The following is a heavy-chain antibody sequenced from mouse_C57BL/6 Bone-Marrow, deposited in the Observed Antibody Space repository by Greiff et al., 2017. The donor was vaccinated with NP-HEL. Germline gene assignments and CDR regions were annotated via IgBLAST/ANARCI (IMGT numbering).Heavy chain of an antibody. Sequence: VKLMESGPGLVAPSQSLSITCTVSGFSFTSYGVHWVRQPPGKGLEWLVVICSDGSTTYNSSLKSRLSISKDNSKSQVFLKMNSRQTDDTAMYYCARKGGKNWPDFDYWGQGTTLTVSS. V-gene: IGHV2-6*02. CDR3: ARKGGKNWPDFDY. CDR2: ICSDGST. J-gene: IGHJ2*01. D-gene: IGHD4-1*01. CDR1: GFSFTSYG.